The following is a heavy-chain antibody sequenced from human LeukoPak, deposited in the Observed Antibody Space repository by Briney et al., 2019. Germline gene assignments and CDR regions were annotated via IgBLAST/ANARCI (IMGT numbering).Heavy chain of an antibody. V-gene: IGHV4-39*01. CDR2: VHYSGTT. D-gene: IGHD2-2*01. CDR3: ARRNVVVPSTMARAFDI. Sequence: SETLSLTCTVSGASISSSTHYWGWIRQPPGKGLEWIGSVHYSGTTYHNPSLKSRVTISVDTSKNQFSLRLSSVTAADTAVYYCARRNVVVPSTMARAFDIWGQGTMVTVSS. CDR1: GASISSSTHY. J-gene: IGHJ3*02.